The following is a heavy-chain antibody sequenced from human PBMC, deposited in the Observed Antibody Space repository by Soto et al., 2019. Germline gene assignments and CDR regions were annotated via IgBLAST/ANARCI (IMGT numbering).Heavy chain of an antibody. CDR1: GFTFTDYH. CDR3: ARSLRATSPLTF. D-gene: IGHD7-27*01. V-gene: IGHV3-11*06. Sequence: PGGSLRLSCEASGFTFTDYHMSWIRQAPGKGLKWVALISETGSHTAYAESVKGRFTISRDNARPSVFLQMNSLRSDDTAVYFCARSLRATSPLTFWGQGTQVTGS. CDR2: ISETGSHT. J-gene: IGHJ4*02.